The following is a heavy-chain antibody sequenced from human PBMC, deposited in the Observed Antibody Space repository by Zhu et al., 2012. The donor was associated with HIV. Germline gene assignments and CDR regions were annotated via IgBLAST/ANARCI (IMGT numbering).Heavy chain of an antibody. V-gene: IGHV3-30*18. CDR2: VWYDGTNK. CDR1: GFSFSSFG. J-gene: IGHJ4*02. Sequence: QVQLVESGGGVVQPGRSLRLSCAASGFSFSSFGMHWVRQPPGKGLEWVAVVWYDGTNKYYADSVKGRFSISRDNAKNTLYLQMNRLRPEDTAVYYCAKGWDVVETAGDAYFDYWGQGTLVTVSS. CDR3: AKGWDVVETAGDAYFDY. D-gene: IGHD2-15*01.